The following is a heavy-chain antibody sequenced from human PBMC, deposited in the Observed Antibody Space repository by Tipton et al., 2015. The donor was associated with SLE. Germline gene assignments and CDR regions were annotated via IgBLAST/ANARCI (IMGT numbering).Heavy chain of an antibody. J-gene: IGHJ3*02. D-gene: IGHD3-10*01. Sequence: TLSLTCTVSGGSISSGSYYWSWIRQPPGKGLEWIGSIYYSGSTYYNPSLKSRVTISVDTSKNQFSLKLSSVTAADTAVYYCARTYGSGSYDAFDIWGQGTMVTVSS. CDR2: IYYSGST. CDR3: ARTYGSGSYDAFDI. CDR1: GGSISSGSYY. V-gene: IGHV4-39*01.